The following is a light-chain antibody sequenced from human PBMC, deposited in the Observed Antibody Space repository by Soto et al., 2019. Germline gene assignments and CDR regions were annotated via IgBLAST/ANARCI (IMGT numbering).Light chain of an antibody. CDR1: TSNIGSNA. CDR3: TAWDDSLNGRL. Sequence: QSVLTQPPSASGTLGQRVTFSCSGSTSNIGSNAVNWYQQLPGTAPKLLIYSNDRRPSGVTDRFSGSKSGPSASLAISGLQSEDEADYYCTAWDDSLNGRLFGGGTKQPVL. J-gene: IGLJ2*01. CDR2: SND. V-gene: IGLV1-44*01.